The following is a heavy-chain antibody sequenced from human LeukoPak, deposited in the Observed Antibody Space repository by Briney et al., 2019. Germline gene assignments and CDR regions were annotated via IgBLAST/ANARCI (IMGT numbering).Heavy chain of an antibody. Sequence: GGSLRLSCAASGFTFDDYAMHWVRHAPGKGLEWVSGISWNSGSIGYADSVKGRFTISRDNAKNSLYLQMNSLRAEDTALYYCAKAGYYGDLVSDAFDIWGQGTMVTVSS. CDR3: AKAGYYGDLVSDAFDI. V-gene: IGHV3-9*01. CDR2: ISWNSGSI. D-gene: IGHD4-17*01. J-gene: IGHJ3*02. CDR1: GFTFDDYA.